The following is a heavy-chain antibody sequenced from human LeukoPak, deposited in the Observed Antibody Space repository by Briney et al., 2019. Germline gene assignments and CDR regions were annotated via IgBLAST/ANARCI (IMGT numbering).Heavy chain of an antibody. J-gene: IGHJ4*02. CDR3: AHRLLPLMVSPSSFDY. V-gene: IGHV2-5*01. CDR1: VFSLSTSGVG. Sequence: SGPTLVKPTQTLTLTCTFSVFSLSTSGVGVGWIRQAPGKALEWLALIYWNDDKRYIPSLKNMLTITKDNANNLVVLTTINMDPVHTATYYCAHRLLPLMVSPSSFDYWGQGTLVTVSS. D-gene: IGHD5-18*01. CDR2: IYWNDDK.